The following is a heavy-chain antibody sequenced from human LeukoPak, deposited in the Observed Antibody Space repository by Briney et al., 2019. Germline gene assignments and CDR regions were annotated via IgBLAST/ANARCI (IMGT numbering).Heavy chain of an antibody. V-gene: IGHV4-4*02. CDR3: AREIPVAFATSLDY. J-gene: IGHJ4*02. Sequence: SGTLSLPCAVSGDFINSHKWWHWVRQPPGKGLEWIGEIYHSGTTYYNPSLKSRVTISVDKSKNHFSLMLNSVTAADTAVYFCAREIPVAFATSLDYWGQGALVTVSS. D-gene: IGHD6-19*01. CDR1: GDFINSHKW. CDR2: IYHSGTT.